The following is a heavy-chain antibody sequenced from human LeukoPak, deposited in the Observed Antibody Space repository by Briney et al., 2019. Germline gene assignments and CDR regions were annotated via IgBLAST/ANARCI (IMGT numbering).Heavy chain of an antibody. CDR1: GFTFSSYG. J-gene: IGHJ4*02. CDR3: AKDRGKLLLWFGELFT. CDR2: IRYDGSNK. Sequence: TGGSLRLSCAASGFTFSSYGMHWVRQAPGKGLEWVAFIRYDGSNKYYADSVKGRFTISRDNSKNTLYLQMNSLRAEDTAVYYCAKDRGKLLLWFGELFTGGQGTLVTVSS. V-gene: IGHV3-30*02. D-gene: IGHD3-10*01.